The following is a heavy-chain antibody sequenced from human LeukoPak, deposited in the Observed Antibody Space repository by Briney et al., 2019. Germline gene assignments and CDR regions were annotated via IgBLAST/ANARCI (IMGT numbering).Heavy chain of an antibody. D-gene: IGHD3-22*01. CDR2: ISYDGSNK. J-gene: IGHJ4*02. CDR1: GFTFSSYG. Sequence: PGGSLRLSCAASGFTFSSYGMHWVRQAPGKGLEWVAVISYDGSNKYYADSVKGRFTISRDNSKNTLYLQMNSLRAEDTAVYYCAKDHPNCGYDSSGCLFDYWGQGTLVTVSS. CDR3: AKDHPNCGYDSSGCLFDY. V-gene: IGHV3-30*18.